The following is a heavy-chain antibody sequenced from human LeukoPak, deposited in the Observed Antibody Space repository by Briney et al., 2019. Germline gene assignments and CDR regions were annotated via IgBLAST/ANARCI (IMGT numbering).Heavy chain of an antibody. CDR2: IIPIFGTA. CDR3: ARTTPYYYDSSGYSYYFDY. CDR1: GYTFINHD. J-gene: IGHJ4*02. Sequence: ASVKVSCKGYGYTFINHDIDWVRQAAGQGLEWMGGIIPIFGTANYAQKFQGRVTITADESTSTAYMELSSLRSEDTAVYYCARTTPYYYDSSGYSYYFDYWGQGTLVTVSS. D-gene: IGHD3-22*01. V-gene: IGHV1-69*13.